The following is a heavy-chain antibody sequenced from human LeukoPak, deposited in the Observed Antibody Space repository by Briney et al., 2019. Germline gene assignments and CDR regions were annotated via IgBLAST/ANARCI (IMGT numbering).Heavy chain of an antibody. V-gene: IGHV4-59*01. CDR1: GGSISSYY. Sequence: SETLSLTCTVSGGSISSYYWSWIRQPPGKGLEWIGYIYYSGSTNYNPSLKSRVTISVDTSKNQFSLKLSSVTAADTAVYYCAKAHPCSRLAPDYWGQGTLVTVSS. CDR2: IYYSGST. J-gene: IGHJ4*02. CDR3: AKAHPCSRLAPDY. D-gene: IGHD5-12*01.